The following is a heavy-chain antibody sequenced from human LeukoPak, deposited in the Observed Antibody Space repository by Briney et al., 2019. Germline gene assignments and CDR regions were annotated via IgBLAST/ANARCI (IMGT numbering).Heavy chain of an antibody. V-gene: IGHV4-31*03. D-gene: IGHD5-24*01. J-gene: IGHJ4*02. CDR2: IYYSGST. CDR3: ARNRDGYNSFDY. CDR1: GGSISSGGYY. Sequence: SQTLSLTCTVSGGSISSGGYYWSWIRQHPGKGLEWIGYIYYSGSTYYNPSLKSRVTISVDTSKNHFSLKLSSVTAVDTAVYYCARNRDGYNSFDYWGQGTLDTVSS.